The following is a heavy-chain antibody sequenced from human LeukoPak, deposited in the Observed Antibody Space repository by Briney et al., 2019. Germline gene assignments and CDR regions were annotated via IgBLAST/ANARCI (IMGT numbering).Heavy chain of an antibody. CDR2: IWSDGGNK. V-gene: IGHV3-33*06. J-gene: IGHJ4*02. Sequence: GGSLRLSCAASGFTFSHFGFHWVRQAPGKGLEWVAVIWSDGGNKYYGDSVKGRFIIYRDDSQNKVYLQMNSLRAEDTAVYYCAKDAQRGFDYSNSLEYWGQGSLVTVPS. D-gene: IGHD4-11*01. CDR1: GFTFSHFG. CDR3: AKDAQRGFDYSNSLEY.